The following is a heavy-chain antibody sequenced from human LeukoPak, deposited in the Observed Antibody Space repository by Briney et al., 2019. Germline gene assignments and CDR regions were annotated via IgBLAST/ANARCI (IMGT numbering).Heavy chain of an antibody. J-gene: IGHJ3*02. CDR1: GFTFSSYG. CDR3: AKSVAPYCSGGSCFDAFDI. CDR2: ISGSGSTT. V-gene: IGHV3-23*01. Sequence: GGSLRLYCAASGFTFSSYGMTWVRQAPGKGLEWVSAISGSGSTTYYADSVKGRFTISRDNSKNTLYLQMNSLRAEDTAVYYCAKSVAPYCSGGSCFDAFDIWGQGTMVTVSS. D-gene: IGHD2-15*01.